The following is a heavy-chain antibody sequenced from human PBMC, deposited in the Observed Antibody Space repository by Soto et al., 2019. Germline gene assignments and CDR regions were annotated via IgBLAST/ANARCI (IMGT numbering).Heavy chain of an antibody. V-gene: IGHV4-39*01. D-gene: IGHD6-6*01. J-gene: IGHJ4*02. CDR2: IYYSGST. CDR1: GGSISSSSYY. CDR3: ADLYSSSGGVGY. Sequence: SETLSLTWTVSGGSISSSSYYWGWIRQPPGKGLEWIGSIYYSGSTYYNPSLKSRVTISVDTSKNQFSLKLSSVTAADTAVYYCADLYSSSGGVGYWGQGTLVTVSS.